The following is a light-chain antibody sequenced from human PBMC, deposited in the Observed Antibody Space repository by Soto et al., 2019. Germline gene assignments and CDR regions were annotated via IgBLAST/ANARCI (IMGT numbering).Light chain of an antibody. J-gene: IGLJ1*01. CDR3: RSYAGSNNLKV. V-gene: IGLV2-8*01. Sequence: QSALTQPPSASGSPGQSVTISCTGPSSDVGGYNYVSWYQQHPGKAPKLMIYEVTKRPSGVPDRFSGSKSGNTASLTVSGLQAEDEADYYCRSYAGSNNLKVFGTGTKV. CDR1: SSDVGGYNY. CDR2: EVT.